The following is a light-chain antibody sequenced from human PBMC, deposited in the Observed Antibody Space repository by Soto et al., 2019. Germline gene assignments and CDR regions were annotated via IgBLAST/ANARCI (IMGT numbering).Light chain of an antibody. V-gene: IGKV3-20*01. J-gene: IGKJ1*01. CDR3: HQYGSSPAWT. Sequence: EIGLTHSPGTLSLSPGERATLSCRATQSFGNNYLAWYQHKPGQAPRLLIYGASSRATGIPDRFSGSGSGTDFTLTISRLEPEDFAVYYCHQYGSSPAWTFGQGTKVDIK. CDR1: QSFGNNY. CDR2: GAS.